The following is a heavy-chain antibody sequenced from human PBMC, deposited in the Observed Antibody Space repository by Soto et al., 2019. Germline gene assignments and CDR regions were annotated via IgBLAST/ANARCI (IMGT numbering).Heavy chain of an antibody. CDR1: GYTFTSYD. CDR3: ARTPLRAARRGYYFDY. D-gene: IGHD6-6*01. CDR2: MNPNSGNT. J-gene: IGHJ4*02. Sequence: VQLVQSGAEVKKPGASVKVSCKASGYTFTSYDINWVRQATGQGLEWMGWMNPNSGNTGYAQKFQGRVTMTRNTSISTAYMELSSLRSEDTAVYYCARTPLRAARRGYYFDYWGQGTLVTVSS. V-gene: IGHV1-8*01.